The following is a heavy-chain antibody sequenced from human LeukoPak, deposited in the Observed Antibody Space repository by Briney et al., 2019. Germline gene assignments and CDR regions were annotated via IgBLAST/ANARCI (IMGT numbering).Heavy chain of an antibody. V-gene: IGHV3-74*01. CDR2: INSGGSST. Sequence: PGGSLRLSCAASGLTFSSYWMHWVRQAPGKGLVWLSRINSGGSSTSYADSVKGRFTISRDNANNTLYLQMNSLRADDTAVYYCARASGTDSTGYVQIDFWGQGTLVTVSS. CDR1: GLTFSSYW. J-gene: IGHJ4*02. D-gene: IGHD3-22*01. CDR3: ARASGTDSTGYVQIDF.